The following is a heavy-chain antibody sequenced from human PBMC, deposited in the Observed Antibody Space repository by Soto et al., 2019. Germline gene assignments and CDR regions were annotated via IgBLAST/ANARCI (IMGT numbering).Heavy chain of an antibody. V-gene: IGHV3-23*01. D-gene: IGHD6-19*01. CDR3: AKYSSGCKFYYYYGIDV. J-gene: IGHJ6*02. Sequence: GGSLRLSCAASGFTFSSYAMSWVRQAPGKGLEWVSAISGSGGSTYYADSGKGRFTISRDNSKNTLYLQMNSLRAEDTAVYYCAKYSSGCKFYYYYGIDVWGQGTTVTVSS. CDR1: GFTFSSYA. CDR2: ISGSGGST.